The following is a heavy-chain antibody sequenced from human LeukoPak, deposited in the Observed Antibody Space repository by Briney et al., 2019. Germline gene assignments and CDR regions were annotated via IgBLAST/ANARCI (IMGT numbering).Heavy chain of an antibody. CDR3: GRHGSYYGSAPHYYFDY. D-gene: IGHD3-10*01. CDR1: GGSISSSSYY. J-gene: IGHJ4*02. Sequence: KTSETLSLTCTVSGGSISSSSYYWGWIRQPPGKGLEWIGSIFYSGSTYYNPSLKSRVTISVDTSKNRFSLRLSSVTAADTALYYCGRHGSYYGSAPHYYFDYWGQGALVTVSS. CDR2: IFYSGST. V-gene: IGHV4-39*01.